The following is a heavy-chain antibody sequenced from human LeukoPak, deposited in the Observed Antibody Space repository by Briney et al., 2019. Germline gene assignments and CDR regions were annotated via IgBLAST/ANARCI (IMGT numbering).Heavy chain of an antibody. V-gene: IGHV3-11*04. CDR1: GFTFSDYY. CDR3: AKDLNIYGSGNDAFDI. D-gene: IGHD3-10*01. CDR2: ISSSGNTT. Sequence: GGSLRLSCAASGFTFSDYYMSWIRQAPGKGLEWVSYISSSGNTTYHADSVKGRFTISRDNAKNTLYLQMNSLRAEDTAVYYCAKDLNIYGSGNDAFDIWGQGTMVTVSS. J-gene: IGHJ3*02.